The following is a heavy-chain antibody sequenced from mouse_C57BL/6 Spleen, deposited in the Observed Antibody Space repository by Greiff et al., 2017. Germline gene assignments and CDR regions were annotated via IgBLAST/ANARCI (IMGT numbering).Heavy chain of an antibody. Sequence: VQLQQSGPGLVKPSQSLSLTCSVTGYSITSGYYWNWIRQFPGNKLEWMGYISYDGSNNYNPSLKNRISITRDTSKNQFFLKLNSVTTEDTATYYCARVHYDYDGGFDYWGQGTTLTVSS. CDR1: GYSITSGYY. V-gene: IGHV3-6*01. D-gene: IGHD2-4*01. J-gene: IGHJ2*01. CDR3: ARVHYDYDGGFDY. CDR2: ISYDGSN.